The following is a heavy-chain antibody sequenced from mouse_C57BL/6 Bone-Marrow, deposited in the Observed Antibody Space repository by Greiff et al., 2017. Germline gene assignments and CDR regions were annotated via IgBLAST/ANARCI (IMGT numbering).Heavy chain of an antibody. CDR1: GYTFTSYW. D-gene: IGHD1-1*01. CDR3: ARSGVYGSSLYWYFDV. J-gene: IGHJ1*03. V-gene: IGHV1-53*01. CDR2: INPNNGGS. Sequence: VQLQQPGTELVKPGASVKLSCKASGYTFTSYWMHWVKQRPGPGLEWIGNINPNNGGSNYNEKFKNKATLTVDKSSSTTYMQLRSLTSEDSAVYFCARSGVYGSSLYWYFDVWGTGTTVTVSS.